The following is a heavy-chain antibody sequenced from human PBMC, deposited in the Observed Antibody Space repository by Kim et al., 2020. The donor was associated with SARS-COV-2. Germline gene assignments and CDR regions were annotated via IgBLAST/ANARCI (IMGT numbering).Heavy chain of an antibody. CDR2: IRSKAYGGTT. J-gene: IGHJ5*02. D-gene: IGHD3-10*01. V-gene: IGHV3-49*04. CDR3: PRTVRWFDP. Sequence: GGSLRLSCIASGFIFGDYAMSWVRQAPGKGLEWVGFIRSKAYGGTTEYAASVKGRFTISRDDSKSIAYLQMNSLKTEDTAVYYCPRTVRWFDPWGQGILVTVSS. CDR1: GFIFGDYA.